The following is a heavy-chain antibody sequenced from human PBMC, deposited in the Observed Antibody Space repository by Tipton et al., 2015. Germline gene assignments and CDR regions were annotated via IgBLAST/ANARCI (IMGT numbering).Heavy chain of an antibody. V-gene: IGHV3-30*05. CDR2: ISYDGSYN. CDR3: AIDLDGTESYYPFGYGKEG. D-gene: IGHD3-10*01. CDR1: GFTFSSYG. J-gene: IGHJ6*02. Sequence: SLRLSCAASGFTFSSYGMHWVRQAPGKGLEWVAFISYDGSYNYQSDSVKGRFTISRDNSKNTLYLQMSSLRAEGTALYYCAIDLDGTESYYPFGYGKEGWGQGTTVTLSS.